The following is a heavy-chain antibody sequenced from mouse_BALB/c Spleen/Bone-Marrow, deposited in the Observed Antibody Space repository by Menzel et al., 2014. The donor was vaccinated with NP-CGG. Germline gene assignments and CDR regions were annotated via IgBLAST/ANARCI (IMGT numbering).Heavy chain of an antibody. Sequence: DVKLVESGPDLVKPSHSLSLTCTVTGYSITSCYSCHWTRQFPGNKLEWIGHIHYSRSTNYNPSLKSRFPITRDTSKNQFFLQLNSVTTADTAAYYCVSIPKVVGRFVSWGQGPTVTVSS. CDR3: VSIPKVVGRFVS. CDR1: GYSITSCYS. D-gene: IGHD1-1*01. V-gene: IGHV3-1*02. J-gene: IGHJ2*01. CDR2: IHYSRST.